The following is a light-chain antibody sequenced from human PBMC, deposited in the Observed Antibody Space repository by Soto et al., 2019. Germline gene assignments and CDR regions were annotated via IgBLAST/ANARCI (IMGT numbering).Light chain of an antibody. CDR2: KVS. CDR1: QSFLYGSNDNNY. J-gene: IGKJ1*01. CDR3: MQGTHWPRT. V-gene: IGKV2-30*01. Sequence: MTQSPDSLAVSLGERVTIKCKSSQSFLYGSNDNNYLAWFQQRSGQSPRRLIYKVSNRDSGVPDRFSGSGSGANFTLNISRVEAEDVGVYYCMQGTHWPRTFGQGTKVDIK.